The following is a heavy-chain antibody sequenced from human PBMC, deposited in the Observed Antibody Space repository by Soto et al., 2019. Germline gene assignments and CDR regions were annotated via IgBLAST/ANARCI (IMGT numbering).Heavy chain of an antibody. CDR3: ARDSRLDTYYDFWSGYSYSDY. CDR2: ISSSGSTI. Sequence: GGSLRLSCAASGFTFSDYYMSWIRQAPGKGLEWVSYISSSGSTIYYADSVKGRFTISRDNAKNSLYLQMNSLRAEDTAVYYCARDSRLDTYYDFWSGYSYSDYWGQGTLVTVSS. V-gene: IGHV3-11*01. D-gene: IGHD3-3*01. CDR1: GFTFSDYY. J-gene: IGHJ4*02.